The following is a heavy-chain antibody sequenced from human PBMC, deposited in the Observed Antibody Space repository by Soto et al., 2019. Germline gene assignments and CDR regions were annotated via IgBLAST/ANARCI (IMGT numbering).Heavy chain of an antibody. V-gene: IGHV4-59*08. CDR1: GGSIISYY. Sequence: LSETLSLTCTVSGGSIISYYWSCIRQPPGKGLEWIGYIYYSGSTNYNPSLKSRVTISVDTSKNQFSLKLSSVTAADTAVYYCARHARRWLRFYYYSYMDVWGKGTTVTVSS. CDR3: ARHARRWLRFYYYSYMDV. D-gene: IGHD5-12*01. J-gene: IGHJ6*03. CDR2: IYYSGST.